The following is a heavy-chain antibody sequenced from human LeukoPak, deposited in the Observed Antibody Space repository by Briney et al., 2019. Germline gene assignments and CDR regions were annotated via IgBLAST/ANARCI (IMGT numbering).Heavy chain of an antibody. Sequence: ASVKVSCKASGYTFTSYGISWVRQAPGQGLEWMGWISAYNGNTNYAQKLQGRVTMTTDTSTSTAYMELRSLRSDDTAVYYCARMGSYDFWSGYYIDHDLFFDYWGQGTLVTVSS. CDR1: GYTFTSYG. J-gene: IGHJ4*02. D-gene: IGHD3-3*01. CDR3: ARMGSYDFWSGYYIDHDLFFDY. V-gene: IGHV1-18*01. CDR2: ISAYNGNT.